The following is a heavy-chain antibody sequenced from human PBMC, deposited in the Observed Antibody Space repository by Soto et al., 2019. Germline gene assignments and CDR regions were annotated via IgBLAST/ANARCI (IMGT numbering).Heavy chain of an antibody. CDR3: AAWVGATGDGYFDY. CDR2: IVVGSGNT. CDR1: GFTFTSSA. V-gene: IGHV1-58*02. D-gene: IGHD1-26*01. Sequence: SVKVSCKASGFTFTSSAMQWVRQARGQRLEWIGWIVVGSGNTNYAQKFQERVTITRDMSTSTAYMELSSLRSEDTAVYYCAAWVGATGDGYFDYWGQGTLVTVSS. J-gene: IGHJ4*02.